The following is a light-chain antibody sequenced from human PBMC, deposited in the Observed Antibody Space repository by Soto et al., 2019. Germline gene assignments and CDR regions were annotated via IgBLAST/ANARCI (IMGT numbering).Light chain of an antibody. CDR2: DAS. CDR3: HQYNSWPPGT. V-gene: IGKV3-15*01. CDR1: QSSSRS. Sequence: EIVFTQSPAILSVSPGERATLSSRASQSSSRSLAWYQQKPGQAPRLLISDASTRATGIPARFSGSGSGTEFTLTISSLQSEDFGLYYCHQYNSWPPGTFGQGT. J-gene: IGKJ2*01.